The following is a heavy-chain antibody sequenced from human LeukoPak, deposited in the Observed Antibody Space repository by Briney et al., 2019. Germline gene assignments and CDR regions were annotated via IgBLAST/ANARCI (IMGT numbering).Heavy chain of an antibody. CDR1: GYTFTTYY. V-gene: IGHV1-2*06. J-gene: IGHJ4*02. CDR2: ITPNSGVT. D-gene: IGHD3-10*01. CDR3: ARWEWIWFGDGTDY. Sequence: GASLKVSCTASGYTFTTYYMHWVRQAPGQGLEWMGQITPNSGVTNIAQKFQGRVTMTRDTSINTVYMQLGRLRSDDTSVYYCARWEWIWFGDGTDYWGQGTLVTVSS.